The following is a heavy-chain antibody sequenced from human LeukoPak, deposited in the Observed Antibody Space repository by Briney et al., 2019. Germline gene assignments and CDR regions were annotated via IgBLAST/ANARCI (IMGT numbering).Heavy chain of an antibody. CDR2: IYISGSPSANT. J-gene: IGHJ2*01. CDR3: ARGDYSSTSCWRYFDL. D-gene: IGHD2-2*01. CDR1: GGSISNYY. V-gene: IGHV4-4*07. Sequence: SETLSLTCTVSGGSISNYYWYWIRQPAGKGLEWIGRIYISGSPSANTNYNPSLKSRVTMSVDTSTNQFSLNLSSVTAADTAMYYCARGDYSSTSCWRYFDLWGRGPLVTVSS.